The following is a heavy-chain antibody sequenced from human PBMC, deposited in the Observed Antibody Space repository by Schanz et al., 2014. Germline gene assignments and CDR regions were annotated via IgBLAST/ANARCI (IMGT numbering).Heavy chain of an antibody. V-gene: IGHV3-74*01. CDR2: IKSDGSST. J-gene: IGHJ4*02. CDR1: GFTFSSYW. CDR3: VRDSFFAFDY. D-gene: IGHD3-3*01. Sequence: VQLVESGGGVVQPGRSLRLSCAASGFTFSSYWMHWVRQVPGKGLVWVSRIKSDGSSTSYADSVKGRFTISRDNAKNTLYLQMNSLRAEDTAVYYCVRDSFFAFDYWGQGTLVTVSS.